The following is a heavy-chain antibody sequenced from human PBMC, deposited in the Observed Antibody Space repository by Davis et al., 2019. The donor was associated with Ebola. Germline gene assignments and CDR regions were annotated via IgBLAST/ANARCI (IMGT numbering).Heavy chain of an antibody. CDR2: IKQDGSEK. V-gene: IGHV3-7*01. J-gene: IGHJ6*02. Sequence: GGSLRLSCAASGFTFSSYSMNWVRQAPGKGLEWVANIKQDGSEKYYVDSVKGRFTISRDNAKNSLYLQMNSLRAEDTAVYYCARMSRSSSPYYYYYGMDVWGQGTTVTVSS. CDR3: ARMSRSSSPYYYYYGMDV. D-gene: IGHD6-6*01. CDR1: GFTFSSYS.